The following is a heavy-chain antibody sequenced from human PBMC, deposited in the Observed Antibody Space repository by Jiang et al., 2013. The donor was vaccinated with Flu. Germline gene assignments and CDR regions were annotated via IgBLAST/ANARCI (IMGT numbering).Heavy chain of an antibody. J-gene: IGHJ6*02. CDR3: AREGWGWDEGSANYYYGMDV. CDR2: ISYDGSNK. D-gene: IGHD1-26*01. CDR1: GFTFSSYA. Sequence: QLVESGGGVVQPGRSLRLSCAASGFTFSSYAMHWVRQAPGKGLEWVAVISYDGSNKYYADSVKGRFTISRDNSKNTLYLQMNSLRAEDTAVYYCAREGWGWDEGSANYYYGMDVWGQGTTVTVSS. V-gene: IGHV3-30*04.